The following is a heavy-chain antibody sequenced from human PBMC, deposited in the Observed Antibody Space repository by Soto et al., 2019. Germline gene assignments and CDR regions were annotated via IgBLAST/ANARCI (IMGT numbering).Heavy chain of an antibody. J-gene: IGHJ4*02. V-gene: IGHV1-18*01. Sequence: ASVKVSCKASGYTFTSYGISWVRQAPGQGLEWMGWISAYNGSTSYAQKFQGRVTMTRDTSTSTVYMELSSLRSEDTAVYYCALTAGPHYWGQATLVTVSS. CDR3: ALTAGPHY. CDR2: ISAYNGST. CDR1: GYTFTSYG.